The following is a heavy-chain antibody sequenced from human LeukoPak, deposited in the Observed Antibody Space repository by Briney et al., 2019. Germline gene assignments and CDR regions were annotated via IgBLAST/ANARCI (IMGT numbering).Heavy chain of an antibody. D-gene: IGHD6-13*01. CDR3: ARAYSSSWYMGY. V-gene: IGHV3-21*01. CDR1: GFTFSSYS. J-gene: IGHJ4*02. Sequence: GGSLRLSCAASGFTFSSYSMNWVRQAPGKELEWVSSISSSSSYIYYADSVKGRFTISRDNAKNSLYLQMNSLRAEDTAVYYCARAYSSSWYMGYWGQGTLVTVSS. CDR2: ISSSSSYI.